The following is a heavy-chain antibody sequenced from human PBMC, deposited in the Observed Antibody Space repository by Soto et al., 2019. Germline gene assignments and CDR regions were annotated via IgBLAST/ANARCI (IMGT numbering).Heavy chain of an antibody. CDR2: IYSGGST. Sequence: EVQLVASGGGLIQPGGSLRLSCAASGFTVSNYYMSWVRQAPGKGLEWVSVIYSGGSTYYADSVKGRFTISRDISKNNRYLHMNSLITEDAAVYYCARSLIAYGDSWGQGTLVAVSS. CDR3: ARSLIAYGDS. D-gene: IGHD4-17*01. J-gene: IGHJ4*02. CDR1: GFTVSNYY. V-gene: IGHV3-53*01.